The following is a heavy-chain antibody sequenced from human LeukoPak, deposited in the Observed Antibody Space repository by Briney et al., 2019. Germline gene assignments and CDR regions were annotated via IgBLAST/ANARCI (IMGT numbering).Heavy chain of an antibody. CDR2: INQGGSEK. CDR3: ARDVGDL. CDR1: GFTFSTYW. V-gene: IGHV3-7*01. J-gene: IGHJ4*02. D-gene: IGHD2-21*02. Sequence: GGSLRLSCAPSGFTFSTYWMGWVRQAPGKGLEWLANINQGGSEKYYVDSVKGRFTISRDNAKNSLFLQMNSPRAEDTAVYYCARDVGDLWGQGTLVTVSS.